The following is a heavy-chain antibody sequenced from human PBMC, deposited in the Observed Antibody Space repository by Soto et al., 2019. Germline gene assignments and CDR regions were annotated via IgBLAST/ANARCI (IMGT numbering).Heavy chain of an antibody. CDR1: GYTFTSYY. Sequence: QVQLVQSGAEVKKPGASVKVSCKASGYTFTSYYMHWVRQAPGQGLEWVGVINPSGGSITYAQNCQGRVSMTWDTSTSTVYMELSSLRSEDTAVYYCAREARDYYGMDVWGQGTTVTVSS. J-gene: IGHJ6*02. CDR3: AREARDYYGMDV. CDR2: INPSGGSI. V-gene: IGHV1-46*01.